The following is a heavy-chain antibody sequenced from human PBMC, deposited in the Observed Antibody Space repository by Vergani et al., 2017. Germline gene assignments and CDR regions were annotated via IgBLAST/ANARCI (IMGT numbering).Heavy chain of an antibody. CDR3: ARSFTGSYGDYDLTNWFDP. CDR1: GGSISSYY. J-gene: IGHJ5*02. Sequence: QVQLQESGPGLVKPSGTLSLTCTVSGGSISSYYWSWIRQPPGKGLEWIGYIYYSGSTNYNPSLKSRVTISVDTSKNQFSLKLSSVTAADTAVYYCARSFTGSYGDYDLTNWFDPWGQGTLVTVSS. CDR2: IYYSGST. V-gene: IGHV4-59*08. D-gene: IGHD4-17*01.